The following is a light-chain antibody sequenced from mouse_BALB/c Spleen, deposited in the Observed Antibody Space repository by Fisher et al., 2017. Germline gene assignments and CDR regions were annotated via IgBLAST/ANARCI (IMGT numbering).Light chain of an antibody. CDR2: DTS. J-gene: IGKJ1*01. CDR1: SSVSY. V-gene: IGKV4-55*01. Sequence: IVMTQSTAIMSASPGEKVTMTCSASSSVSYMYWYQQKPGSSPRLWIYDTSNLVSGVPARFSGSGSGTFYSLTISSVEAEDAADYYCHQWSSYPWTFGGGTKLEIK. CDR3: HQWSSYPWT.